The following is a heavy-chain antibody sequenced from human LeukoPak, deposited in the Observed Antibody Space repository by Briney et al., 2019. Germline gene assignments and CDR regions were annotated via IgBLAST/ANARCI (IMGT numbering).Heavy chain of an antibody. CDR1: GFTFSSYA. V-gene: IGHV3-64D*06. CDR2: ISSNGGST. D-gene: IGHD6-19*01. Sequence: GGSLRFSCSASGFTFSSYAMHGVRQAPGKGLEYVSAISSNGGSTYYADSVKGRFTISRDNSKNTLYLQMSSLRAEDTAVYYCVKDREQWLVRHYFDYWGQGTLVTVSS. CDR3: VKDREQWLVRHYFDY. J-gene: IGHJ4*02.